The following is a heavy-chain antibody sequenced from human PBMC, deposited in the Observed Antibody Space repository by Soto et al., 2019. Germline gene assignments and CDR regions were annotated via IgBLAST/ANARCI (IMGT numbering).Heavy chain of an antibody. CDR2: IIPIFGTA. V-gene: IGHV1-69*13. J-gene: IGHJ6*02. D-gene: IGHD6-13*01. CDR1: GGTFSSYA. Sequence: GASVKVSCKASGGTFSSYAISWVRQAPGQGREWMGGIIPIFGTANYAQKFQGRVTITADESTSAAYMELSSLRSEDTAVYYCARARYSSSWYGFNYYYGMDVWGQGXTVTVPS. CDR3: ARARYSSSWYGFNYYYGMDV.